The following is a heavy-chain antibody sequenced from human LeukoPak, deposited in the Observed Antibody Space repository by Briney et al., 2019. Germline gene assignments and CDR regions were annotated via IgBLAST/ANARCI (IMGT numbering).Heavy chain of an antibody. Sequence: SETLSLTCTVSGGSISSYYWSWIRQPAGKGLEWIGRIYTSGSTNYNPSLKSRVTMSVDTSKNQFSLKLSSVTAADTAVYYCAAMDTAMVVTSFYSGMDVWGQGTTVTVSS. J-gene: IGHJ6*02. CDR2: IYTSGST. V-gene: IGHV4-4*07. CDR3: AAMDTAMVVTSFYSGMDV. D-gene: IGHD5-18*01. CDR1: GGSISSYY.